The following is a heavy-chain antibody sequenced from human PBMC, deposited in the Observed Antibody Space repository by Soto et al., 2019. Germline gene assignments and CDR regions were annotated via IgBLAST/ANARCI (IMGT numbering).Heavy chain of an antibody. CDR1: GGTFSSYA. CDR3: ARGDIVVVPAAKSSHYYYYGMDV. CDR2: IIPIFGTA. J-gene: IGHJ6*02. V-gene: IGHV1-69*01. D-gene: IGHD2-2*01. Sequence: QVQLVQSGAEVKKPGSSVKVSCKASGGTFSSYAISWVRQAPGQGLEWMGGIIPIFGTANYAQKFQGRVTITADESTSTAYMGLGSLRSEDTAVYYCARGDIVVVPAAKSSHYYYYGMDVWGQGTTVTVSS.